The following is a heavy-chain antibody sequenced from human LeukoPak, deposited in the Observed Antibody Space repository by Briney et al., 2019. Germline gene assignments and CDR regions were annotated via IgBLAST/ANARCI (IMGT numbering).Heavy chain of an antibody. CDR2: INPNSGGT. CDR3: ARARCSSTSCYVDAFDI. J-gene: IGHJ3*02. CDR1: GGTFSSYA. D-gene: IGHD2-2*01. Sequence: ASVKVSCKASGGTFSSYAISWVRQAPGQGLEWMGGINPNSGGTNYAQKFQGWVTMTRDTSISTAYMELSRLRSDDTAVYYCARARCSSTSCYVDAFDIWGQGTMVTVSS. V-gene: IGHV1-2*04.